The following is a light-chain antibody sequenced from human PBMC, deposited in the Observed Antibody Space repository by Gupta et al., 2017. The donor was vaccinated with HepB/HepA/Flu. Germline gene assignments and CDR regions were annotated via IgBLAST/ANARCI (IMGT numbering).Light chain of an antibody. CDR1: QTVPSYY. CDR2: GVS. Sequence: ENALTQSPGTLSLSLGDRATLSCRTSQTVPSYYLAWYQQKQGQAPRLLIYGVSIRASGIPDWFSGGGYATDFTLSSSRRENEDFAVYYVHQYRSSMAFGEGTKVEIK. V-gene: IGKV3-20*01. CDR3: HQYRSSMA. J-gene: IGKJ4*02.